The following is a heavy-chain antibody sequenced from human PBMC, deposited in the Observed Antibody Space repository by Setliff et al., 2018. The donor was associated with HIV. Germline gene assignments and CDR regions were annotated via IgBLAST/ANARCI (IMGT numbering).Heavy chain of an antibody. CDR1: GDSINSGSYY. D-gene: IGHD6-13*01. Sequence: SETLSLTCTVSGDSINSGSYYWSWIRQPAGEGLEWIGHIFTSGSTTYNPSLKSRVTISVDTSKRQFSLKLNSVTAADTAVYYCARGRGSSWYKHWGQGTLVTVSS. CDR3: ARGRGSSWYKH. CDR2: IFTSGST. V-gene: IGHV4-61*09. J-gene: IGHJ1*01.